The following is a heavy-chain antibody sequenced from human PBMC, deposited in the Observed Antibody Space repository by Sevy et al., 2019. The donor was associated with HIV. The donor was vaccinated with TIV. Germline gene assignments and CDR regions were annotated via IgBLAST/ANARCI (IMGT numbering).Heavy chain of an antibody. V-gene: IGHV3-30*04. D-gene: IGHD3-22*01. J-gene: IGHJ4*02. CDR2: ISSDGRNI. CDR1: GFTFVSYA. Sequence: GGSLRLSCAASGFTFVSYAMHWVRQAPGKGLEWVAMISSDGRNINYADSVNGRFTISRDTSKNTLLLQMNSLRAEDTAVYYCAKASYRDYYDSGGYETEWGQGTLVTVSS. CDR3: AKASYRDYYDSGGYETE.